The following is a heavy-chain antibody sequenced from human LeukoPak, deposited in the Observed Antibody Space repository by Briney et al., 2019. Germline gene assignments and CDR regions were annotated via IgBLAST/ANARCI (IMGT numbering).Heavy chain of an antibody. Sequence: SVKVSCKASGGTFSSYAISWVRQAPGQGLEWMGRIIPIFGTANYAQKFQGRVTITTDESTSTAYMELSSLRTEDTAVYYWARVAYEGYYYYYMDVWGKGPRSPSP. D-gene: IGHD5-12*01. V-gene: IGHV1-69*05. CDR1: GGTFSSYA. J-gene: IGHJ6*03. CDR3: ARVAYEGYYYYYMDV. CDR2: IIPIFGTA.